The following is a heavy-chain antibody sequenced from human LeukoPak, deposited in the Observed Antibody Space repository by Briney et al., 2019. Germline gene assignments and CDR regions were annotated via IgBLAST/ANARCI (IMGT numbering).Heavy chain of an antibody. V-gene: IGHV3-7*04. D-gene: IGHD5-24*01. CDR1: GFPFSSYW. CDR3: TRVGYIDEGIDY. CDR2: TKQDGSKK. Sequence: GGSLRLSCVASGFPFSSYWMTWVRQAPGKGLEWVANTKQDGSKKSYVDSVKGRFTISRDNAKNSLYLQMNSLRAEDTAIYYCTRVGYIDEGIDYWGQGTLVTVSS. J-gene: IGHJ4*02.